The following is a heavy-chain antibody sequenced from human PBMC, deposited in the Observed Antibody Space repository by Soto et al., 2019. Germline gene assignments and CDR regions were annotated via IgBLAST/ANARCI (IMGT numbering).Heavy chain of an antibody. J-gene: IGHJ6*02. D-gene: IGHD3-3*01. Sequence: ASVKVSCKASGYTFTSNDINWVRQATGQGLEWMGWMNPNSGKTVYAQKFQGRVTMTRDTSTSTVYMDLSSPRSDDTAVYYCARSQPPYYDFYYGMDVWGQGTTVTVSS. CDR3: ARSQPPYYDFYYGMDV. CDR1: GYTFTSND. CDR2: MNPNSGKT. V-gene: IGHV1-8*01.